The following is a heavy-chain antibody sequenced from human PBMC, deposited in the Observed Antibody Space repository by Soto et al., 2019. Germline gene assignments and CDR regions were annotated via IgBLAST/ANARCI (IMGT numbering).Heavy chain of an antibody. J-gene: IGHJ4*02. CDR3: VGGQYYFDY. CDR1: GFPFTTYG. CDR2: ISFDGSNT. D-gene: IGHD3-10*01. Sequence: QVHLVESGGGVVQPGRSLRLSCAAYGFPFTTYGMHWVREGPGKGLEWVAVISFDGSNTYYADSVKGRFTISRDNSKKTLYLQMNSLRPEDTALYYCVGGQYYFDYRGQGTLVTVSS. V-gene: IGHV3-30*03.